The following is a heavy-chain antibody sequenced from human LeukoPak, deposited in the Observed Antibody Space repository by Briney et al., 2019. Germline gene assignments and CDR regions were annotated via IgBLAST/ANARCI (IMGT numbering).Heavy chain of an antibody. D-gene: IGHD3-22*01. CDR3: ARDFYYYDSSGYLS. Sequence: GGSLRLSCAASGFTFSSYGMHWVRQAPGKGLEWVAFIRYDGSNKYYADSVKGRFTISRDNSKNTLYLQMNSLRAEDTAVYYCARDFYYYDSSGYLSWGQGTLVTVSS. CDR2: IRYDGSNK. V-gene: IGHV3-30*02. CDR1: GFTFSSYG. J-gene: IGHJ5*02.